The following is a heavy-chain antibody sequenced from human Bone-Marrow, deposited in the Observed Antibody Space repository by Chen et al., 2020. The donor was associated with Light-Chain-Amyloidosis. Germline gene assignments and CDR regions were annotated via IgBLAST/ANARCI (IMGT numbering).Heavy chain of an antibody. CDR2: ISDRGSNT. Sequence: EVQLLESGGGLVQTGGSLRLSCAASGFTFSSQPMSWVRQAPGKGLEWVSGISDRGSNTYYADSMEGRFTVSRDNSKNTLHFQMNSLGAEDTAVYYCGKWDWNTNYFDDWGQGTLVTVSS. V-gene: IGHV3-23*01. CDR1: GFTFSSQP. CDR3: GKWDWNTNYFDD. J-gene: IGHJ4*02. D-gene: IGHD1-1*01.